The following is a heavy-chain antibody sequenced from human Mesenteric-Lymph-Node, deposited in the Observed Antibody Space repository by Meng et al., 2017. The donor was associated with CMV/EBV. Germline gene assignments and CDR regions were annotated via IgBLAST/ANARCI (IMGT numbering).Heavy chain of an antibody. J-gene: IGHJ6*02. CDR3: ARRLAVTTSPYYYFGMDV. V-gene: IGHV5-51*01. CDR2: IYPGDSDT. CDR1: GYSFTSYW. D-gene: IGHD4-11*01. Sequence: GESLKISCKGSGYSFTSYWIGWVRQMPGKGLEWMGIIYPGDSDTRYSPSFQGQVTISADKSISTAYLHLSSLKASDTAMYYCARRLAVTTSPYYYFGMDVWGQGTTVTVSS.